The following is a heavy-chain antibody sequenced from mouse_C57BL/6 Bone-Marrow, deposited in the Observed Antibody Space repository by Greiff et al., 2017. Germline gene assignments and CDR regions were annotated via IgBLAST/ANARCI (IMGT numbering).Heavy chain of an antibody. CDR3: TTEGVTTRLYAMDY. D-gene: IGHD2-2*01. J-gene: IGHJ4*01. Sequence: VQLQQPGAELVRPGASVKLSCTASGFNIKDDYMHWVKQRPEQGLEWIGWIDPENGDTEYASKFQGKATITADTSSNTAYLQLSSLTSEDTAVYYCTTEGVTTRLYAMDYWGQGTSVTVSS. V-gene: IGHV14-4*01. CDR2: IDPENGDT. CDR1: GFNIKDDY.